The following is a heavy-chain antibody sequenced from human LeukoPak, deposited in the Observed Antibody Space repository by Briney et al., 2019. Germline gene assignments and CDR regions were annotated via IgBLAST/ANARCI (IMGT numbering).Heavy chain of an antibody. J-gene: IGHJ3*02. Sequence: EASVKVSCKASGGTFSSYAIRWVRQAPGQGLEWMGGIIPIFGTADYAQKFQGRVTITTDESTSTAYMELSSLRSEDTAVYYCARNGDRHDAFDIWGQGTMVTV. V-gene: IGHV1-69*05. CDR1: GGTFSSYA. CDR3: ARNGDRHDAFDI. CDR2: IIPIFGTA. D-gene: IGHD7-27*01.